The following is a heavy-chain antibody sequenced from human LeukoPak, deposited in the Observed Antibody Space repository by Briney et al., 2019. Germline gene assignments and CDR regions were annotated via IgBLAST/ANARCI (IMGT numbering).Heavy chain of an antibody. D-gene: IGHD5-18*01. CDR3: ARECIQLWRANWFDP. Sequence: GGSLRLSCAASEFTFSSYEMNWVRQAPGKGLEWVSYISSSGSTIYYADSVKGRFTISRDNAKNSLYLQMNSLRAEDTAVYYCARECIQLWRANWFDPWGQGTLVTVSS. CDR2: ISSSGSTI. J-gene: IGHJ5*02. CDR1: EFTFSSYE. V-gene: IGHV3-48*03.